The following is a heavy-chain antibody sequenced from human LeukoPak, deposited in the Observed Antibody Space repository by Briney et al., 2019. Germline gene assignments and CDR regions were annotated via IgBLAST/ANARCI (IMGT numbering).Heavy chain of an antibody. Sequence: ASVKVSCKASGYTFTCYYMHWVRQAPGQGLEWMGWVNPNSGGTNYAQRFQGRVTMTRDTSISTAYMELSRLRSDDTAVYYCARVGDISNWFDPWGQGTLVTVSS. J-gene: IGHJ5*02. CDR1: GYTFTCYY. D-gene: IGHD3-9*01. CDR2: VNPNSGGT. CDR3: ARVGDISNWFDP. V-gene: IGHV1-2*02.